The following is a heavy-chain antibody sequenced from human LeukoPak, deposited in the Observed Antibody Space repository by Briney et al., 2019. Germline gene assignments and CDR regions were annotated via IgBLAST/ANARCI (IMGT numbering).Heavy chain of an antibody. V-gene: IGHV7-4-1*02. CDR1: GYTFTSYA. CDR3: ARDPSYYDSSGYYRPLDY. Sequence: GASVKVSCKASGYTFTSYAMNWVRQAPGQGLEWMGWINTNTGNPTYAQGFTGRFVFSLDTSVSTAYLQISSLKAEDTAVYYCARDPSYYDSSGYYRPLDYWGQGTLVTVSS. J-gene: IGHJ4*02. D-gene: IGHD3-22*01. CDR2: INTNTGNP.